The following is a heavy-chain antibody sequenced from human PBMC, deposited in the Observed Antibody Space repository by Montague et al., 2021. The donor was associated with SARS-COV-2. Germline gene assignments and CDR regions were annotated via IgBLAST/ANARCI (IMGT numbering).Heavy chain of an antibody. J-gene: IGHJ4*02. CDR2: LHYAGTA. Sequence: SETLSLTCSVSGGSFISGDSYWGWLRQAPGKGLEWIGDLHYAGTAYYNPSLRSRVTISADTSKNQFSLKLNSVTAADTAVYYCVATYNGNWYYFDYWGQGSLVTVSS. CDR1: GGSFISGDSY. CDR3: VATYNGNWYYFDY. D-gene: IGHD6-13*01. V-gene: IGHV4-39*01.